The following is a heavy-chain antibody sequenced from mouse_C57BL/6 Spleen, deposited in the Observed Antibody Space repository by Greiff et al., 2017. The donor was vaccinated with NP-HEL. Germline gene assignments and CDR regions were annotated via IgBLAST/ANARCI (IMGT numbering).Heavy chain of an antibody. CDR3: ARSGNYGSSWYFDV. CDR2: IYPGGGYT. J-gene: IGHJ1*03. D-gene: IGHD1-1*01. CDR1: GYTFTNYW. Sequence: VQLQESGAELVRPGTSVKMSCKASGYTFTNYWIGWAKQRPGHGLEWIGDIYPGGGYTNYNEKFKGKATLTADKSSSTAYMQFSSLTSEDAAIYYGARSGNYGSSWYFDVWGTGTTVTVSS. V-gene: IGHV1-63*01.